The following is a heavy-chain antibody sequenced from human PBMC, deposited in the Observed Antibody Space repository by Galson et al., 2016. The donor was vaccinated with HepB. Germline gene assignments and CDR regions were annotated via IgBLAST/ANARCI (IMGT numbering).Heavy chain of an antibody. J-gene: IGHJ6*02. CDR1: GFLFSTYS. CDR3: AREWTWNYGDYYFGLDV. D-gene: IGHD1-7*01. Sequence: SLRLSCAASGFLFSTYSFNWVRQAPGKGLEWVSYISPTSKTVHYADSVRGRFTISRDNGNNSLYLEMKGLRGEDTAVYYCAREWTWNYGDYYFGLDVWGLGTPVSVSS. V-gene: IGHV3-48*01. CDR2: ISPTSKTV.